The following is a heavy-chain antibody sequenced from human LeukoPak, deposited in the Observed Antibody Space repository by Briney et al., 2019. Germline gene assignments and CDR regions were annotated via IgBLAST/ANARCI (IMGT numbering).Heavy chain of an antibody. V-gene: IGHV3-30*19. CDR3: AREDCSSTSCQGNFDY. CDR1: GFSIGSSG. D-gene: IGHD2-2*01. Sequence: GGSLRLSCAASGFSIGSSGMHWVRQAPGKGLEWVAVISYDGSNKYYADSVKGRFTISRDNSKNTLYLQMNSLRAEDTAVYYCAREDCSSTSCQGNFDYWGQGTLVTVSS. CDR2: ISYDGSNK. J-gene: IGHJ4*02.